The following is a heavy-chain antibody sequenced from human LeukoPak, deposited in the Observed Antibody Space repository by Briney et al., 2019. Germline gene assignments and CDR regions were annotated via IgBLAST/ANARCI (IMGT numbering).Heavy chain of an antibody. CDR2: ISGSGGNT. J-gene: IGHJ4*02. CDR1: GFAFSGFA. Sequence: SGGSLRLSCSACGFAFSGFAMGWVRQAPGKGLEWVSSISGSGGNTYYADSVEGRFTISRDNSKSTLYLQMNSLRAEDTALYYCARGRGGDYVPSRFDYWGQGTLVTVSS. V-gene: IGHV3-23*01. CDR3: ARGRGGDYVPSRFDY. D-gene: IGHD4-17*01.